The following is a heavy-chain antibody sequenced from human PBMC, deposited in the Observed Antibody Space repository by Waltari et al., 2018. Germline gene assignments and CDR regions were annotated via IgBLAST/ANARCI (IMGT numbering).Heavy chain of an antibody. V-gene: IGHV3-30*18. CDR2: VSKDGSFK. J-gene: IGHJ4*02. CDR3: ANRPTGKAY. Sequence: QVQLVPPGGGVVRPGRSLRLSWSATGFPFNTFGMHWVRQAPGKGLEWVALVSKDGSFKYYRDSVKGRFTISRDNAKNSLYLQMNSLRDEDTAVYYCANRPTGKAYWGQGTLVTVSS. D-gene: IGHD1-1*01. CDR1: GFPFNTFG.